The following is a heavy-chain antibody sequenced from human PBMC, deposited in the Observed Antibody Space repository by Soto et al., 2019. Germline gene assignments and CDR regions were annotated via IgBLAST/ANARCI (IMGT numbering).Heavy chain of an antibody. J-gene: IGHJ5*02. D-gene: IGHD6-19*01. V-gene: IGHV1-46*01. CDR3: ARASLGAVAGTGSCDP. CDR2: INPSGGST. Sequence: HVQLVQSGAEVKKPGASVKVSCNASGYTFTSYYMHWVRQAPGQGLEWMGIINPSGGSTSYAQKFQGRVTMTRDTSTSTVYMELSSLRSEDTAVYYCARASLGAVAGTGSCDPWGQGTLVTVSS. CDR1: GYTFTSYY.